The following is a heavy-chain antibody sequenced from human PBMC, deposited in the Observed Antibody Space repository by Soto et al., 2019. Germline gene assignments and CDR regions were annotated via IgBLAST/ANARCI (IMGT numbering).Heavy chain of an antibody. V-gene: IGHV4-59*01. CDR1: GGSISSYY. CDR2: IYYSGST. CDR3: ARGDTMVRGVNPFDY. Sequence: SETLSLTCTVSGGSISSYYWSWIRQPPGKGLEWIGYIYYSGSTNYNPSLKSRVTISVDTSKNQFSLKLSSVTAADTAVYYCARGDTMVRGVNPFDYWGQGTLVTVSS. D-gene: IGHD3-10*01. J-gene: IGHJ4*02.